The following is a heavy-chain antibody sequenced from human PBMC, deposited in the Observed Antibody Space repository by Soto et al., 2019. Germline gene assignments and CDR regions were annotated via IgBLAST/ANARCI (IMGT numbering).Heavy chain of an antibody. CDR2: IYYSGST. Sequence: SETLSLTCTVSGGSISSYYWSWIRQPPGKGLEWIGYIYYSGSTNYNPSLKSRVTISVDTSKNQFSLKLSSVTAADTAVYYCARDLAPTKWGQGTLVTVSS. J-gene: IGHJ4*02. V-gene: IGHV4-59*01. CDR1: GGSISSYY. D-gene: IGHD2-8*01. CDR3: ARDLAPTK.